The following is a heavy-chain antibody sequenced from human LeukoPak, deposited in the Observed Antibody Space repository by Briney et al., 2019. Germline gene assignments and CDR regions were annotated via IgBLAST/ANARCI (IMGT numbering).Heavy chain of an antibody. D-gene: IGHD1-26*01. J-gene: IGHJ4*02. Sequence: GGSLRLSCAASGFTFSSYSMNWVRQAPGKGLEWVSSISSSSSYIYYADSVKGRFTISRDNAKNSLYLQMNSLRAEDTAVYYCARLSSGSYDPDYWGQGTLVTVSS. V-gene: IGHV3-21*01. CDR3: ARLSSGSYDPDY. CDR1: GFTFSSYS. CDR2: ISSSSSYI.